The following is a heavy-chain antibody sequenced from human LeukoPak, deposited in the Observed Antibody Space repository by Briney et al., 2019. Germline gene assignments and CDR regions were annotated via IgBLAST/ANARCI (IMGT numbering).Heavy chain of an antibody. D-gene: IGHD1-26*01. Sequence: GGSLRLSCAASGFTFDDYAMHWVRQAPGKGLEWVSGIRWNSGSIGYADSVKGRFTISRDNAKNSLYLQMNSLRAEDTALYYCAKTTYSGSYGGYYFDYWGQGTLVTVSS. CDR3: AKTTYSGSYGGYYFDY. CDR1: GFTFDDYA. V-gene: IGHV3-9*01. J-gene: IGHJ4*02. CDR2: IRWNSGSI.